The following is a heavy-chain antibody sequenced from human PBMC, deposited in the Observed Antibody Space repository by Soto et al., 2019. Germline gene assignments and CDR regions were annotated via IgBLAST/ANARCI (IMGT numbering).Heavy chain of an antibody. D-gene: IGHD2-21*01. CDR1: GYTFSGYS. CDR2: ISGYNGNT. Sequence: ASVKVSCKASGYTFSGYSITWVRQAPGQGLEWMGRISGYNGNTNYARTLRGRLTLTTDTSTSTDYMELRSLTSDDTAVYYCARDVFCGGAPACPDMDVWGQGTTVTVSS. J-gene: IGHJ6*02. CDR3: ARDVFCGGAPACPDMDV. V-gene: IGHV1-18*04.